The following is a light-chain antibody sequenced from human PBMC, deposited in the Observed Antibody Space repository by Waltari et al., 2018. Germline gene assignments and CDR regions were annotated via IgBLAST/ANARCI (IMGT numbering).Light chain of an antibody. CDR1: SGHNNNA. Sequence: QPVLTQPPSASASLGASVKLTCTLSSGHNNNAIAWHKQQPEKGPRFLMKVNSDGRHSKGDGIPDRFSGSSSGTEWYLIISSLQSEDEADYYCQTWGTGTWVFGGGTRLTVL. CDR2: VNSDGRH. CDR3: QTWGTGTWV. J-gene: IGLJ3*02. V-gene: IGLV4-69*01.